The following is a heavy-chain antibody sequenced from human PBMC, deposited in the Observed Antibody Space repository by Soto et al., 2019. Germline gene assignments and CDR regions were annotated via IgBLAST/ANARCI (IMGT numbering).Heavy chain of an antibody. Sequence: SETLSLTCAVSGDSITGDNWWSWVRQPPGKGLEWIGEIHHSGATNYNPSLKSRVTISVDKSKNQFSLKLNSVTAADTAMFYCATQGFYRMGVWGRGTTFTVSS. J-gene: IGHJ6*02. CDR1: GDSITGDNW. V-gene: IGHV4-4*02. CDR3: ATQGFYRMGV. CDR2: IHHSGAT.